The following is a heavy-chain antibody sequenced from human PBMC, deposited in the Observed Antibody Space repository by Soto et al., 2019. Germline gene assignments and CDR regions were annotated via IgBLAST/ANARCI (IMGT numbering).Heavy chain of an antibody. V-gene: IGHV5-51*01. J-gene: IGHJ6*02. D-gene: IGHD6-13*01. CDR3: ARRIAAAGTLGHYYGMDV. CDR2: IYPGDSDT. CDR1: GYSFTSYW. Sequence: PGESLKISCKGSGYSFTSYWIVWVRQMPGKGLEWMGIIYPGDSDTRYSPSFQGQVTISADKSISTAYLQWSSLKASDTAMYYCARRIAAAGTLGHYYGMDVWGQGTTVTVYS.